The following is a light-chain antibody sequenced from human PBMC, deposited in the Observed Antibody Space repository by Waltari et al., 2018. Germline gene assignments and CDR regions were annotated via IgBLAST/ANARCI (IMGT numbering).Light chain of an antibody. J-gene: IGKJ1*01. CDR2: ASS. CDR3: QNHERLPAT. Sequence: EIVLTQSPGTPSFSPGERATLSSRASQTICKYLVSDQQKPGQAPRLLIYASSRRATGVPDRFSGSGSGTDFSLTISRLEPEDFAVYYCQNHERLPATFGQGTKVEIK. CDR1: QTICKY. V-gene: IGKV3-20*01.